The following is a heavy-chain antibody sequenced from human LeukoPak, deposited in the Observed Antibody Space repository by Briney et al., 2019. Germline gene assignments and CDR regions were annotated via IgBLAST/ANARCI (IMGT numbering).Heavy chain of an antibody. J-gene: IGHJ4*02. CDR2: IYYGGST. V-gene: IGHV4-39*01. CDR1: GGSISSSSYY. Sequence: SETLSLTCTVSGGSISSSSYYWGWIRQPPGKGLEWIGSIYYGGSTYYNPSLKSRVTISVDTSKNQFSLKLSSVTAADTAVYYCARTRLVDPFDYWGQGTLVTVSS. D-gene: IGHD6-19*01. CDR3: ARTRLVDPFDY.